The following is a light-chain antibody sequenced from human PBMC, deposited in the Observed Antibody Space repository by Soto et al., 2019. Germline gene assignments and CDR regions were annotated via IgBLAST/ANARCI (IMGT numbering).Light chain of an antibody. CDR1: QSVSSY. CDR3: QQRSNWPHT. Sequence: EIVSTQSPATLSLFPGERATLSCRASQSVSSYLAWYQQKPGQAPRLLIYDASKRATGIPARFSGSGSGTDFTLTISSLEPEDSAVYYCQQRSNWPHTFGQGTKLEIK. CDR2: DAS. V-gene: IGKV3-11*01. J-gene: IGKJ2*01.